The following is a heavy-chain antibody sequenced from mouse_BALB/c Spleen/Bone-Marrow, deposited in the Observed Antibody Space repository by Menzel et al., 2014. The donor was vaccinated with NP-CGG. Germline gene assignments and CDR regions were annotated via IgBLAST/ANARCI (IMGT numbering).Heavy chain of an antibody. CDR2: IYPGNSDT. D-gene: IGHD2-14*01. CDR1: GYTFTSYW. CDR3: TGYVRRYYYAMDY. J-gene: IGHJ4*01. V-gene: IGHV1-5*01. Sequence: EVQLQQSGTVLARPGASVKMSCKASGYTFTSYWMHWVNQRPGQGLEWIGAIYPGNSDTSYNQKFKGKAKLTAVTSTSTAYMELSSLTNEGSAVYYCTGYVRRYYYAMDYWGQGTSVTVSS.